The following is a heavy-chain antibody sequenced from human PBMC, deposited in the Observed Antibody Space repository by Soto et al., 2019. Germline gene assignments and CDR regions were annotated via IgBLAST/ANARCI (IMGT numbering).Heavy chain of an antibody. J-gene: IGHJ4*02. D-gene: IGHD5-18*01. CDR3: SRGILV. CDR2: ISYGGST. CDR1: GGSINSGGYC. Sequence: QVQLQESGPGRVKPSQTLSLTCTVSGGSINSGGYCWRWIRQHPGKGLDWIGCISYGGSTSYNPSLKRRVTMSVDTSKNQFSLKLTSVTAAGTAVYYCSRGILVWGQGALITVSS. V-gene: IGHV4-31*03.